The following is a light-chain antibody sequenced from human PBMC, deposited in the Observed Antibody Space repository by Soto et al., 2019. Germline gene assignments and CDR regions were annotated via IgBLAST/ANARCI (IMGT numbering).Light chain of an antibody. CDR1: QSVLYSSNNKNY. J-gene: IGKJ3*01. CDR2: WAS. Sequence: DIVMTQSPDSLAVSLGERATINCKSSQSVLYSSNNKNYLAWYQQKPGQPPKLLIYWASTRESGVPDRFSGSGSGTDFTLTISSLQAEDVAVSYCQQYYSTPLLFGPGTKVDIK. V-gene: IGKV4-1*01. CDR3: QQYYSTPLL.